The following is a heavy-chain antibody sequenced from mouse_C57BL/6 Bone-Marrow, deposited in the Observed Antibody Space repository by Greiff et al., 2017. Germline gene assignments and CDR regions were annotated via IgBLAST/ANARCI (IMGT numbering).Heavy chain of an antibody. CDR1: GYTFTNYW. Sequence: QVQLQQSGAELVRPGTSVKMSCKASGYTFTNYWIGWAKQRPGHGLEWIGDIYPGGGYTNYNEKFKGKATLTADKSSSTAYMQFSSLASEDSAIYYCERWDYYYAMDYWGQGTSVTVSS. CDR3: ERWDYYYAMDY. V-gene: IGHV1-63*01. D-gene: IGHD4-1*01. J-gene: IGHJ4*01. CDR2: IYPGGGYT.